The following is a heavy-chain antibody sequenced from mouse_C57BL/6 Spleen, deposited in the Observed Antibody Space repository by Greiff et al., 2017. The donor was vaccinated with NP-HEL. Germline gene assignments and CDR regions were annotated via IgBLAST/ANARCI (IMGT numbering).Heavy chain of an antibody. D-gene: IGHD2-1*01. CDR1: GYTFTSYT. Sequence: QVQLQQSGAELARPGASVKMSCKASGYTFTSYTMHWVKQRPGQGLEWIGYINPSSGYTKYNQKFKDKATLTADKSSSTAYMQLSSLTSEDSAVYYCAREWGVYCNYRGAMDYWGQGTSVTVSS. V-gene: IGHV1-4*01. J-gene: IGHJ4*01. CDR3: AREWGVYCNYRGAMDY. CDR2: INPSSGYT.